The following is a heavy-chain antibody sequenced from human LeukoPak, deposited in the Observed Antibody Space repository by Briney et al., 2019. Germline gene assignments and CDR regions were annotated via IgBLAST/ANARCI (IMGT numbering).Heavy chain of an antibody. V-gene: IGHV3-30*04. D-gene: IGHD3-3*01. CDR3: ARESGFMMVGEINADNWFDP. CDR2: ISDDGSKR. Sequence: GGSLRLSCSGAGFTFRDSAFHWVRQAPGKGLEWVAVISDDGSKRFYADSVKGRFTISRDNSRDTLYLHMQTLGPEDSAVYYCARESGFMMVGEINADNWFDPWGQGTPVTVSS. CDR1: GFTFRDSA. J-gene: IGHJ5*02.